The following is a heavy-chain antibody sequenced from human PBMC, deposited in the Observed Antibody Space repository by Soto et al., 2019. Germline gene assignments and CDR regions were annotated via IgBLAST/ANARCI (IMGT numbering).Heavy chain of an antibody. CDR3: AKDEGWPPTFFDY. V-gene: IGHV3-23*01. J-gene: IGHJ4*02. CDR2: ISGSGGST. Sequence: RLSCAASGFTFSSYAMSWVRQAPGKGLEWVSAISGSGGSTYYADSVKGRFTISRDNSKNTLYLQMNSLRAEDTAVYYCAKDEGWPPTFFDYWGQGTLVTVSS. D-gene: IGHD2-15*01. CDR1: GFTFSSYA.